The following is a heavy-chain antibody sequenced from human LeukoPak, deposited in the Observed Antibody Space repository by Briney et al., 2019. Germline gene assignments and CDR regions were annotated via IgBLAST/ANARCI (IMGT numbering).Heavy chain of an antibody. CDR1: GYTFTGYY. V-gene: IGHV1-18*04. D-gene: IGHD7-27*01. CDR3: ARDYRTGFDY. J-gene: IGHJ4*02. CDR2: ISTYNGNT. Sequence: ASVKVSCKASGYTFTGYYMHWVRQAPGQGLEWLGWISTYNGNTHYAQKLQGRVTTTTDTSTTTAYMELRSLRSDDTAVYYCARDYRTGFDYWGQGTLVTVSS.